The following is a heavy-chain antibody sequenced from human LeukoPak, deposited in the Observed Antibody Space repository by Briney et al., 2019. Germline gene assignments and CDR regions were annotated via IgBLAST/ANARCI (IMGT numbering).Heavy chain of an antibody. Sequence: SGGSLRLSCTASGFTFGNYAMHWVRQAPGKGLQYVSGISTNAGRTYYAESVKGRFTISRDNSKNTLYLQMSSLRAEDTAVYFCPLPALGYWGQGALVTVSS. CDR1: GFTFGNYA. CDR2: ISTNAGRT. J-gene: IGHJ4*02. V-gene: IGHV3-64D*08. D-gene: IGHD2-21*01. CDR3: PLPALGY.